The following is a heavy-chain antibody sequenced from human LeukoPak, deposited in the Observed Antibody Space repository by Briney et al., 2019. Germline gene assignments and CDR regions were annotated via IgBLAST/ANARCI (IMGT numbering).Heavy chain of an antibody. CDR2: ISGSGGST. CDR3: AKLPPIAAGITYYYGMDV. CDR1: GFTFSSYG. Sequence: GGSLRLSCAASGFTFSSYGMSWVRQAPGKVLEWVSAISGSGGSTYYADSVKGRFTISRDNSKSTLYLQMNSLRAEDTAVYYCAKLPPIAAGITYYYGMDVWGQGTTVTVSS. J-gene: IGHJ6*02. V-gene: IGHV3-23*01. D-gene: IGHD6-13*01.